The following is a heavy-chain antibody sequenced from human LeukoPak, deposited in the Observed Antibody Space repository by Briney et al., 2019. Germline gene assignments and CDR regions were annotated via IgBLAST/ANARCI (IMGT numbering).Heavy chain of an antibody. CDR3: AIRYSGSYTDS. Sequence: GESLKISSRAAAGSSTGCWSVCWRRLPRKGGEGMGCIYPGDSDHRYSPSLQGQVTLSADKSISTAYLQWRSLKASDTAMYYCAIRYSGSYTDSWGQGTLVTVSS. CDR1: AGSSTGCW. D-gene: IGHD1-26*01. J-gene: IGHJ4*02. CDR2: IYPGDSDH. V-gene: IGHV5-51*01.